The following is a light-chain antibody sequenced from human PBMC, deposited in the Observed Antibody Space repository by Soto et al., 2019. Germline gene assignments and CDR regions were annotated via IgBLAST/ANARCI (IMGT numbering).Light chain of an antibody. Sequence: DIQMTQSPSTLSGSVGDRVTITCRASQTISSWLAWYQQKPGKAPKLLIYKASTLKSGVPSRFSGSGSGTDFTLTISSLDPEDFAVYYCQQRSNRPLTFGQGTRLEIK. CDR2: KAS. CDR1: QTISSW. V-gene: IGKV1-5*03. J-gene: IGKJ5*01. CDR3: QQRSNRPLT.